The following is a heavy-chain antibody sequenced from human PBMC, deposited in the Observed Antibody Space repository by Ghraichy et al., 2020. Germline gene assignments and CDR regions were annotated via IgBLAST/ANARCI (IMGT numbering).Heavy chain of an antibody. CDR2: ISGSGGTT. D-gene: IGHD3/OR15-3a*01. Sequence: GGSLRLSCAASGFTFSGYAMTWVRPAPGKGLEWVSAISGSGGTTYYADSVKGRFTISRDNSKNTLYLEMNSLRADDTAVYYCARAYYDFWSNYNDNWFDPWGQGTLVTVSS. J-gene: IGHJ5*02. CDR1: GFTFSGYA. CDR3: ARAYYDFWSNYNDNWFDP. V-gene: IGHV3-23*01.